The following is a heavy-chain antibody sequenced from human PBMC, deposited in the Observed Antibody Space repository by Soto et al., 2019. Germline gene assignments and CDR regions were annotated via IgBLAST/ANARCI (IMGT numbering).Heavy chain of an antibody. CDR3: ARGAYGGYCSSTSCYPRNNWFDP. V-gene: IGHV3-30-3*01. CDR1: GFTFSSYA. CDR2: ISYDGSNK. D-gene: IGHD2-2*01. Sequence: GGSLRLSCAASGFTFSSYAMHWVRQAPGKGLEWVAVISYDGSNKYYADSVKGRFTISRDNSKNTLYLQMNSLRAEDTAVYYCARGAYGGYCSSTSCYPRNNWFDPWGQGTLVTVSS. J-gene: IGHJ5*02.